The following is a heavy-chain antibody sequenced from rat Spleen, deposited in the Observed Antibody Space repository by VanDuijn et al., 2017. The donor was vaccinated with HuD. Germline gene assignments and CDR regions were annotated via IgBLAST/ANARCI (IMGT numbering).Heavy chain of an antibody. CDR1: GFTFSDYY. J-gene: IGHJ1*01. Sequence: EVQLVESGGVLVQPGRSMKLSCAASGFTFSDYYMAWVRQAPKKGLEWVASISYEGNTAFYGDSMKGRFTISRDNAKSTLYLQMDSLRSEDTATYYCARLLGDGSYYPHWYFDFWGPGTMVTVSS. V-gene: IGHV5-22*01. CDR3: ARLLGDGSYYPHWYFDF. CDR2: ISYEGNTA. D-gene: IGHD1-12*02.